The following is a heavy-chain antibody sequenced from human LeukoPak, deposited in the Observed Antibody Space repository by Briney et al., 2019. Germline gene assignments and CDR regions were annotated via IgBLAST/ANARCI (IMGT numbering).Heavy chain of an antibody. J-gene: IGHJ6*04. D-gene: IGHD3-9*01. CDR1: GYTFTSYG. V-gene: IGHV1-18*04. CDR2: ISAYNGNT. CDR3: AREGVSKVILTGWATWYYYVRDV. Sequence: ASVKVSCKASGYTFTSYGISWVRQAPGQGLEWMGWISAYNGNTNYAQKLQGRVTMTTDTSTSTAYMELRSLRSDDTAVYYCAREGVSKVILTGWATWYYYVRDVWGKGTTVTVSS.